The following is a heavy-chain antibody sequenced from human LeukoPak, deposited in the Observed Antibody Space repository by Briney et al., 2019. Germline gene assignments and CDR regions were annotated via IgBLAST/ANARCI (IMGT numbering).Heavy chain of an antibody. CDR2: ISGSGGST. Sequence: GGSLRLSCAASGFTFSSYAMSWVRQAPGKGLEWVSAISGSGGSTYYADSVKGRFTISRDNSKNTLYLQMNSLRAEDTAVYYCAKDMITFGGVTPDDAFDIWGQGTMVTVSS. CDR1: GFTFSSYA. J-gene: IGHJ3*02. D-gene: IGHD3-16*01. CDR3: AKDMITFGGVTPDDAFDI. V-gene: IGHV3-23*01.